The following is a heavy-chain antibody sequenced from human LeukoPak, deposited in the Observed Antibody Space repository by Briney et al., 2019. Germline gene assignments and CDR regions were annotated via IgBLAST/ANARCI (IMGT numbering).Heavy chain of an antibody. J-gene: IGHJ5*01. CDR1: GFSFSLYS. D-gene: IGHD3-16*01. CDR2: ISGDSSGNYI. CDR3: TREGGVGS. V-gene: IGHV3-21*01. Sequence: PGGSLRLSCVASGFSFSLYSMNWVRQAPGKGLEWVSTISGDSSGNYIDYADSVKGRFTISRDNAKNSVFLQMNGLRDDDTAVYYCTREGGVGSWGQGTLVSASS.